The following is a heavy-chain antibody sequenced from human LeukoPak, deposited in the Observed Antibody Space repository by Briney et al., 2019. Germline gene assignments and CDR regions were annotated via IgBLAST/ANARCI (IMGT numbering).Heavy chain of an antibody. CDR2: IYYSGST. D-gene: IGHD1-26*01. V-gene: IGHV4-59*01. Sequence: RPSETLSLTCTVSGGSISSYYWSWIRQPPGKGLEWIGYIYYSGSTNYNPSLKSRVTIPVDTSKNQFSLKLSSVTAADTAVYYCARDRAGAAFDYWGQGTLVTVSS. CDR1: GGSISSYY. CDR3: ARDRAGAAFDY. J-gene: IGHJ4*02.